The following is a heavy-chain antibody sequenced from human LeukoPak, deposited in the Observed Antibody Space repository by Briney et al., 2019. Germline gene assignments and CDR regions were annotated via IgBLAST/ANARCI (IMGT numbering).Heavy chain of an antibody. CDR1: GGTFSSYA. D-gene: IGHD6-13*01. Sequence: SVKVSYKASGGTFSSYAISWVRQAPGQGLAWMGGIIPIFGTANYAQKFQGRVTITTDECTSTAYMELSSVRAEDTAVYYCASGYSSSWVDYWGQGTLVTVSS. CDR3: ASGYSSSWVDY. CDR2: IIPIFGTA. V-gene: IGHV1-69*05. J-gene: IGHJ4*02.